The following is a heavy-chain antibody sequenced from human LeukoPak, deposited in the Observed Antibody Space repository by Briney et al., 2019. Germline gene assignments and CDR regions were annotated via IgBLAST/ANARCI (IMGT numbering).Heavy chain of an antibody. J-gene: IGHJ4*02. Sequence: GGSLRLSCAASGFTFSSYAMSWVRQAPGKGLEWASAISGSGGSTYYADSVKGRFTISRDNSKNTLYLQMNSLRAEDTAVYYCAKDRSQEYCSGGSCYSGFDYWGQGTLVTVSS. D-gene: IGHD2-15*01. CDR3: AKDRSQEYCSGGSCYSGFDY. CDR1: GFTFSSYA. CDR2: ISGSGGST. V-gene: IGHV3-23*01.